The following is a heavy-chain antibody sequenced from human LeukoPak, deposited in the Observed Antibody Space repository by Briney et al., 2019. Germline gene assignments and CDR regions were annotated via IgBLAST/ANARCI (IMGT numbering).Heavy chain of an antibody. Sequence: GGSLRLSCAASGFTFSSYSMNWVRQAPGKGLEWVSSISSSSSYIYYADSVKGRFTISRDNAKNSLYLQMNSLRAEDTAVYYCARAMVLGVITIGYWGQGTLVTVSS. CDR3: ARAMVLGVITIGY. CDR2: ISSSSSYI. J-gene: IGHJ4*02. D-gene: IGHD3-10*01. V-gene: IGHV3-21*01. CDR1: GFTFSSYS.